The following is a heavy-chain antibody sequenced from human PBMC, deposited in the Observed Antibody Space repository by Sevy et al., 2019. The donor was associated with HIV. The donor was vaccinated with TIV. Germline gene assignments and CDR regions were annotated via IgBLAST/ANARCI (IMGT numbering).Heavy chain of an antibody. CDR3: AREVTTVTTFDY. J-gene: IGHJ4*02. V-gene: IGHV3-21*01. CDR1: GFTFSSYS. Sequence: GGSLRLSCAASGFTFSSYSMNWVRQAPGKGLEWVSSISSSSSYIYYADSVKGRFTISRDNAKNSLYLQMNSLRAEDTAVYYCAREVTTVTTFDYWGQGTLVTVSS. CDR2: ISSSSSYI. D-gene: IGHD4-17*01.